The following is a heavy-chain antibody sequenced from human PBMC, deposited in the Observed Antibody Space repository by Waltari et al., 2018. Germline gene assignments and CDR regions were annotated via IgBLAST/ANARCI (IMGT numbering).Heavy chain of an antibody. CDR3: ARGGGVLLWFAN. J-gene: IGHJ5*02. D-gene: IGHD3-10*01. CDR2: IYSGGTT. V-gene: IGHV3-53*01. Sequence: EVQLVESGGGLIQPGGSLRLSCDASGFTVSSKYMNWVRQAPGKGLEWVSIIYSGGTTYYADSVKGRFTISRDNSKNTLYLQMNSLRADDTAVYYCARGGGVLLWFANWGQGTLVTVSS. CDR1: GFTVSSKY.